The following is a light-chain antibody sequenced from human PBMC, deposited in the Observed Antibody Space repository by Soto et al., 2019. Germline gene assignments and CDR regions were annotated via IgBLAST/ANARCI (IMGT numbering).Light chain of an antibody. V-gene: IGKV3-15*01. CDR1: QRVASN. CDR3: QQYDSYSSGP. Sequence: EIVMTQSPATLTVSPGERATLSCRASQRVASNLAWYQQKPGQAPRLLIYGASTRATGIPARFSGSGSGTEFTLTISNLQPDDFATYYCQQYDSYSSGPFGQGTKVDIK. CDR2: GAS. J-gene: IGKJ1*01.